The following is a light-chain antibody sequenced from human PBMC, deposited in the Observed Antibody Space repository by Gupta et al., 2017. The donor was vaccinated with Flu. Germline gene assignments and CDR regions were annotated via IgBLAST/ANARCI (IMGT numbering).Light chain of an antibody. CDR1: SSDIGSCKY. Sequence: SALTQPASVSGSPGPSIAISCTAISSDIGSCKYVSWYQQHPSKAPHLLIYDVTNRPAGVATRFSGSKSGDTASLTISGRQQEDEADYYGSSGTSSSTLIFGGGTRLTVL. CDR3: SSGTSSSTLI. J-gene: IGLJ2*01. V-gene: IGLV2-14*03. CDR2: DVT.